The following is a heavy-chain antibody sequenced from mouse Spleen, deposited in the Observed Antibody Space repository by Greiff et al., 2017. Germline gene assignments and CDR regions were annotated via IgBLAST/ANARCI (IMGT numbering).Heavy chain of an antibody. V-gene: IGHV14-4*01. CDR2: IDPENGDT. Sequence: EVKLQESGAELVRPGASVKLSCTASGFNIKDDYMHWVKQRPEQGLEWIGGIDPENGDTEYASKFQGKATITADTSSNTAYLQLSSLTSEDTAVYYCTTGGNSPFAYWGQGTLVTVSA. CDR3: TTGGNSPFAY. CDR1: GFNIKDDY. J-gene: IGHJ3*01. D-gene: IGHD2-1*01.